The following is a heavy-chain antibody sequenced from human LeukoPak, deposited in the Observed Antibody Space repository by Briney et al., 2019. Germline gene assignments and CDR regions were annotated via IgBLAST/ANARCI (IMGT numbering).Heavy chain of an antibody. V-gene: IGHV3-64*01. CDR3: ARNDYDSSGFVDY. J-gene: IGHJ4*02. CDR2: ISSNGGST. CDR1: GFTFSSYA. D-gene: IGHD3-22*01. Sequence: GGSLRLSCAASGFTFSSYAMHWVRQAPGKGLEYVSAISSNGGSTYYANSVKGRFTISRDNSKNTLYLQMGSLRAEDMAVYYCARNDYDSSGFVDYWSQGTLVTVSS.